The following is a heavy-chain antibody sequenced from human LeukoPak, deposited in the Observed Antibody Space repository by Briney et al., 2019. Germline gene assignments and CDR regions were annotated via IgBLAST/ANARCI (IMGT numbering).Heavy chain of an antibody. J-gene: IGHJ4*02. V-gene: IGHV3-21*01. Sequence: SGGSLRLSCAASGFTFSSYSMNWVRQAPGKGLEWVSSISSSSSYIYYADSVKGRFTISRDNAKNSLYLQMNSLRAEDTAVYYCARLHVGPLVVVAATALVDYWGQGTLVTVSS. CDR1: GFTFSSYS. CDR3: ARLHVGPLVVVAATALVDY. D-gene: IGHD2-15*01. CDR2: ISSSSSYI.